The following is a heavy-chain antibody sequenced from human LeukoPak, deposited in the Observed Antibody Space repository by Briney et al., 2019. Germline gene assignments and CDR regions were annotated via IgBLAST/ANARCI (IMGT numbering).Heavy chain of an antibody. D-gene: IGHD3-22*01. CDR1: GFTFSSYA. J-gene: IGHJ5*02. CDR2: ISGSGGST. Sequence: GGSLRLSCAASGFTFSSYAMSWVRQAPGKGLEWVSAISGSGGSTYYADSVKGRFTISRDNSKNTLYLQMNSLRAEDTAVYYCAKVGYYDSSGYYNHWGQGTLVTVS. V-gene: IGHV3-23*01. CDR3: AKVGYYDSSGYYNH.